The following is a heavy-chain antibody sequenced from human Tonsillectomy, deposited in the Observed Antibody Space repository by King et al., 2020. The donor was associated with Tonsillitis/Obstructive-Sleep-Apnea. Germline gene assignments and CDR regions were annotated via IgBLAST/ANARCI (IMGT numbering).Heavy chain of an antibody. CDR2: IYSGGST. CDR1: GLTVSNNY. J-gene: IGHJ4*02. Sequence: VQLVESGGGLVQPGGSLRLSCAASGLTVSNNYMTWVRQAPGKGLEWVSVIYSGGSTSYADSVKGRFTISRHNSKNTLYLQMNSLRTEDTAVYYCARDFTGSPGYWGEGTLVTVSS. D-gene: IGHD3-9*01. CDR3: ARDFTGSPGY. V-gene: IGHV3-53*04.